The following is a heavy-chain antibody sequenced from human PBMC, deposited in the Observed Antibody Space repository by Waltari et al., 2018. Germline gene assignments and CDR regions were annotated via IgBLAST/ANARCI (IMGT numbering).Heavy chain of an antibody. CDR1: GFTLSSSY. Sequence: EVQLVESGGGLVQPGGSLRISCEASGFTLSSSYMHWVRQVPGKGLVWVSLIHTVGSSANYADSVKCLFTISRDNGNNTLYLQMNSLRAEDTAVYYCARDGGGNGYIHYWGQGTLVTVSS. CDR3: ARDGGGNGYIHY. J-gene: IGHJ4*02. CDR2: IHTVGSSA. D-gene: IGHD3-16*01. V-gene: IGHV3-74*01.